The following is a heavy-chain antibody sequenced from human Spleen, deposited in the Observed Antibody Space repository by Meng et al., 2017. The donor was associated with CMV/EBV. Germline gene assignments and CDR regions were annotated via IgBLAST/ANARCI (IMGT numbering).Heavy chain of an antibody. V-gene: IGHV1-69*05. Sequence: SVKVSCKASAYTFTDYYIHWVRQAPGQGLEWMGGIIPIFGAADYAQKFQGRVTITTDESTSTVYMELSSLRSEDTAVYYCATTTILITPYKYHAMDVCGQGTTVTVS. CDR1: AYTFTDYY. CDR3: ATTTILITPYKYHAMDV. J-gene: IGHJ6*02. CDR2: IIPIFGAA. D-gene: IGHD1-1*01.